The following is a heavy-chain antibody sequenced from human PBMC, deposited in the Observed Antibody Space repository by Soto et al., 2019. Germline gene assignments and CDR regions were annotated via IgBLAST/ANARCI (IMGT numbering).Heavy chain of an antibody. CDR1: GGSITSSNYY. D-gene: IGHD3-10*01. J-gene: IGHJ4*02. CDR3: ARPKTDSGGGDFDY. V-gene: IGHV4-39*01. Sequence: PSETLSLTCNVSGGSITSSNYYWGWIRQPPGKGLEWIGSVYYRGGTYYNPSLQNRVTIFMGTSNNQFSLKLTSVTAADAAVYYFARPKTDSGGGDFDYWGQGTLVTVSS. CDR2: VYYRGGT.